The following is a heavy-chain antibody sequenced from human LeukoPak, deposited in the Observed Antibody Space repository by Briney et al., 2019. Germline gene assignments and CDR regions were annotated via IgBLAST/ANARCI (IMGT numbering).Heavy chain of an antibody. D-gene: IGHD2-2*01. CDR2: INHSGST. Sequence: PSETLSLTCAVYGGSFSGYYRSWIRQPPGKGLEWIGEINHSGSTNYNPSLKSRVTISVDTSKNQFSLKLSSVTAADTAVYYCARAPLRDIVVVPAARAGMDVWGKGTTVTVSS. V-gene: IGHV4-34*01. CDR3: ARAPLRDIVVVPAARAGMDV. J-gene: IGHJ6*04. CDR1: GGSFSGYY.